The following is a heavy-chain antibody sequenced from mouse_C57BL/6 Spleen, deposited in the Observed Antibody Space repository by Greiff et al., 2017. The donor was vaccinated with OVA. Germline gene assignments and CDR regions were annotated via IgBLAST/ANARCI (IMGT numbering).Heavy chain of an antibody. CDR2: ISDGGSYT. D-gene: IGHD2-5*01. J-gene: IGHJ4*01. CDR3: ARAGNYSNYYYAMDY. CDR1: GFTFSSYA. Sequence: EVHLVESGGGLVKPGGSLKLSCAASGFTFSSYAMSWVRQTPEKRLEWVATISDGGSYTYYPDNVKGRFTISRDNAKNNLYLQRSHLKSEDTAMYYCARAGNYSNYYYAMDYWGQGTSVTVSS. V-gene: IGHV5-4*01.